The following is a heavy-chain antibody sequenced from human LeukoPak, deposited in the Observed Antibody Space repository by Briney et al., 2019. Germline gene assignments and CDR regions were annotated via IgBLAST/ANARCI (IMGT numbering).Heavy chain of an antibody. V-gene: IGHV3-21*01. CDR1: GFTFSSYS. CDR2: ISSSSSYI. D-gene: IGHD1-26*01. Sequence: PGGSLRLSCAASGFTFSSYSMNWVRQAPGKGLEWISSISSSSSYIYYADSAKGRFTISRDNAKNSLYLQMNSLRAEDTAVYYCARDSFSYGRGDYWGQGTLVTVSS. J-gene: IGHJ4*02. CDR3: ARDSFSYGRGDY.